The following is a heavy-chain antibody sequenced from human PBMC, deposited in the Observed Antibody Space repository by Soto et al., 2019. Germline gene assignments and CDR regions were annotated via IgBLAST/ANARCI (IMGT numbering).Heavy chain of an antibody. Sequence: GGSLRLSCAGSGFTISSYYMNWVRQAPGKGLEWVSSISSSGSNLYYTDSVKGRFTISRDNAEDSLYLQMNSLKAEDTAVYYCAGTHDILDYWGQGTLVTVSS. V-gene: IGHV3-21*01. CDR1: GFTISSYY. J-gene: IGHJ4*02. CDR2: ISSSGSNL. D-gene: IGHD3-9*01. CDR3: AGTHDILDY.